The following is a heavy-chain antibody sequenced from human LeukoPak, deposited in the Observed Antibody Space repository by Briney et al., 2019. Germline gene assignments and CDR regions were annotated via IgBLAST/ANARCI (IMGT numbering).Heavy chain of an antibody. J-gene: IGHJ5*02. CDR3: ARDANIVVVPAAIPPPPSYNWFDP. Sequence: SETLSLTCTVSGGSISSYYWSWIRQPAGKGLEWIGRIYTSGSTNYNPSLKSRVTISVDTSTSQFSLKLSSVTAADTAVYYCARDANIVVVPAAIPPPPSYNWFDPWGQGTLVTVSS. CDR2: IYTSGST. V-gene: IGHV4-4*07. D-gene: IGHD2-2*01. CDR1: GGSISSYY.